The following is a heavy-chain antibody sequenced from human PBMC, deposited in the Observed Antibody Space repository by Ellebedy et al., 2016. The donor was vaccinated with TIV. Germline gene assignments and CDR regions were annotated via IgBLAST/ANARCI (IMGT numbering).Heavy chain of an antibody. J-gene: IGHJ4*02. CDR1: GGSISSSSYY. V-gene: IGHV4-39*07. CDR2: IYYSGST. Sequence: SETLSLXXTVSGGSISSSSYYWGWIRQPPGKGLEWIGSIYYSGSTYYNPSLKSRVTISVDTSKNQFSLKLSSVTAADTAVYYCARGRVVATIIPTNPFDYWGQGTLVTVSS. CDR3: ARGRVVATIIPTNPFDY. D-gene: IGHD5-12*01.